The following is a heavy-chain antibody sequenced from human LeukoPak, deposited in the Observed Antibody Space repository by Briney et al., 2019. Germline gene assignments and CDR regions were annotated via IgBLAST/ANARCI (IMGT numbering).Heavy chain of an antibody. CDR1: GGTFSSYA. D-gene: IGHD6-13*01. J-gene: IGHJ6*02. V-gene: IGHV1-69*04. CDR2: IIPILGIA. Sequence: SVKVSCKASGGTFSSYAISWVRQAPGQGLEWMGRIIPILGIANYAQKFQGRATITADKSTSTAYMELSSLRSEDTAVYYCASRLSTSSSWYYYYGMDVWGQGTTVTVSS. CDR3: ASRLSTSSSWYYYYGMDV.